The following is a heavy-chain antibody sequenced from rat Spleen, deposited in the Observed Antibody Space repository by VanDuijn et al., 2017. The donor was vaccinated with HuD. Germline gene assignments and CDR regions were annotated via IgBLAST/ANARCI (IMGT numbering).Heavy chain of an antibody. V-gene: IGHV6-6*01. Sequence: EVQVLESGGGLVQPGNSLKLSCATSGFTFSTAWMYWYRQFPEKRLEWVARIKAKSNNYATDYTESVKGRFTITRDDSKSSIYLQMNNLKDEDTAIYYCAWLRWGYFDYWGQGVMVTVSS. CDR2: IKAKSNNYAT. D-gene: IGHD1-11*01. J-gene: IGHJ2*01. CDR3: AWLRWGYFDY. CDR1: GFTFSTAW.